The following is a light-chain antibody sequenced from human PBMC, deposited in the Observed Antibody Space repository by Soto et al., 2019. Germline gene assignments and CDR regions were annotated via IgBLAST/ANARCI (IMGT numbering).Light chain of an antibody. V-gene: IGKV3-11*01. CDR3: QQRSDWPST. CDR1: RSVSRS. J-gene: IGKJ4*01. CDR2: DAS. Sequence: EIVLTQSPATLSLSPGERATLSSRPSRSVSRSLAWYQQKPGQAPGLLIYDASNRATGIPARFSGSGSGTDFTLTISSLEPEDFAVYYCQQRSDWPSTFGGGTKVQIK.